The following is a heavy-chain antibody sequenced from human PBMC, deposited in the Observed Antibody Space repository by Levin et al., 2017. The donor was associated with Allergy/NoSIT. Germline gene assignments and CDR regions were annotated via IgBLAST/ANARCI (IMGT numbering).Heavy chain of an antibody. D-gene: IGHD3-10*01. CDR3: ALETITMVRGGDREYDYYYSGMDV. CDR2: IYYSGST. Sequence: PSETLSLTCTVSGGSVSSGSYYWSWIRQPPGKGLEWIGYIYYSGSTNYNPSLKSRVTISVDTSKNQFSLKLSFVTAADTAVYYCALETITMVRGGDREYDYYYSGMDVWGKGTTVTVSS. V-gene: IGHV4-61*01. J-gene: IGHJ6*04. CDR1: GGSVSSGSYY.